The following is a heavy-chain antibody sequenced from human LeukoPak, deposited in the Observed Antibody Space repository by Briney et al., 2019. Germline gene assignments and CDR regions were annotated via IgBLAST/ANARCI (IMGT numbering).Heavy chain of an antibody. CDR3: AKEGRNCSSTSCYPHYYYYYYMDV. CDR2: ISTSSGTI. CDR1: GFTFSYYS. D-gene: IGHD2-2*01. V-gene: IGHV3-48*01. J-gene: IGHJ6*03. Sequence: GGSLRLSCEDSGFTFSYYSMNWVRQAPGKGLEWVSYISTSSGTIHYADSVKGRFTISRDNSKNTLYLQMNSLRAEDTAIYYCAKEGRNCSSTSCYPHYYYYYYMDVWGKGTTVTVSS.